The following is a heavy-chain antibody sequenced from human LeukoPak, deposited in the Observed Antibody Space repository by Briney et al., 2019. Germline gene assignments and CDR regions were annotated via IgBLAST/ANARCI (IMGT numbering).Heavy chain of an antibody. CDR2: IHYSGST. V-gene: IGHV4-30-4*08. J-gene: IGHJ4*02. D-gene: IGHD3-10*01. CDR3: AKSGGIRGHYFDF. Sequence: TLSLTCTVSGGSISSGDSFWSWIRQSPGKGLEWIAYIHYSGSTYYTPFLKSRVTISVDTSKNHFSLKLNSVTAADTAVYYCAKSGGIRGHYFDFWGQGTLVTVSS. CDR1: GGSISSGDSF.